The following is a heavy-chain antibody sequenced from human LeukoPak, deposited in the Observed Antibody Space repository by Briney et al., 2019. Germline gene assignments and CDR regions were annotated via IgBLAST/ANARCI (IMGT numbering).Heavy chain of an antibody. CDR3: VGRDFDY. Sequence: PSQTLSLTCTVSGGSICSGVYYWTWIRQPAGKGLEWIGQIYTSGTTNYNPSLKSRVTISLDTSKNQFSLKLSSVTAADTAFYYCVGRDFDYWGQGTLVTVSS. J-gene: IGHJ4*02. CDR2: IYTSGTT. CDR1: GGSICSGVYY. D-gene: IGHD1-26*01. V-gene: IGHV4-61*09.